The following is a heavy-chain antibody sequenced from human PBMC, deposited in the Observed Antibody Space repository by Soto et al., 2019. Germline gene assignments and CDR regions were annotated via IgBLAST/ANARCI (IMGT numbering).Heavy chain of an antibody. CDR3: ARDRRITMVRGGAAYYYYYGMDV. Sequence: ASVKVSCKASGYTFTSYGISWGRQAPGQRLEWMGWISAYNGNTNYAQKLQGRVTMTTDTSTSTAYMELRSLRSDDTAVYYCARDRRITMVRGGAAYYYYYGMDVWGQGTTVTVSS. CDR1: GYTFTSYG. CDR2: ISAYNGNT. J-gene: IGHJ6*02. D-gene: IGHD3-10*01. V-gene: IGHV1-18*01.